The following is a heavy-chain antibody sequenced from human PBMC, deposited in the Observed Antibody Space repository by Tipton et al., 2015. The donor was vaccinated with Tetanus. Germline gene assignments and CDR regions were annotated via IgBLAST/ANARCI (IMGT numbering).Heavy chain of an antibody. J-gene: IGHJ6*03. Sequence: QLVQSGPEVKKPGSSVKVSCKASGGTFTNYALSWVRQAPGQGLEWVGGITPIFGTTNSAPKFQGRVTITADDSTNTAYLELSSLRSEDTAVYFCARLGRQGGALRKLYYYYFLDVWGKGTTVTVSS. V-gene: IGHV1-69*01. CDR1: GGTFTNYA. D-gene: IGHD7-27*01. CDR2: ITPIFGTT. CDR3: ARLGRQGGALRKLYYYYFLDV.